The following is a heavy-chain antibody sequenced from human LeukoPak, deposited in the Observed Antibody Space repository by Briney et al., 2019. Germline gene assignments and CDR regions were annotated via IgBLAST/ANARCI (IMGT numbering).Heavy chain of an antibody. CDR2: IYYSGST. D-gene: IGHD3-22*01. J-gene: IGHJ5*02. CDR1: GYSISSGYY. CDR3: ARDDHYYDSITYNWFDP. V-gene: IGHV4-38-2*02. Sequence: SETLSLTCTVSGYSISSGYYWGWIRQPPGKGLEWIGSIYYSGSTYYNPSLKSRVTISVDTSKNQFSLKLSSVTAADTAVYYCARDDHYYDSITYNWFDPWGQGTLVTVSS.